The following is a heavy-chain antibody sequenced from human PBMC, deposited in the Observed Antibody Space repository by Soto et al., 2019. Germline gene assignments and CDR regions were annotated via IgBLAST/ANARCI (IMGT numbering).Heavy chain of an antibody. J-gene: IGHJ4*02. D-gene: IGHD3-9*01. V-gene: IGHV4-34*01. CDR2: IDDSGAT. Sequence: PSETLSLTCAVYGGSFSGHNWGWIRQPPGKGLEWIGEIDDSGATNYNPSLKSRASISLDTSKNQFSLELSSVTAADTAVYYCARVDDYWGQGTLVTVSS. CDR3: ARVDDY. CDR1: GGSFSGHN.